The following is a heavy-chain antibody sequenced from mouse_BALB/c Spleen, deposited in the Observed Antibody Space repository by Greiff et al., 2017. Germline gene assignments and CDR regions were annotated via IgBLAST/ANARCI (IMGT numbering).Heavy chain of an antibody. CDR1: GFSLTGYG. J-gene: IGHJ4*01. CDR3: ARAYDGYSYAMDY. V-gene: IGHV2-6-7*01. CDR2: IWGDGST. Sequence: VQLKESGPGLVAPSQSLSITCTVSGFSLTGYGVNWVRQPPGKGLEWLGMIWGDGSTDYNSALKSRLSISKDNSKSQVFLKMNSLQTDDTARYYCARAYDGYSYAMDYWGQGTSVTVSS. D-gene: IGHD2-3*01.